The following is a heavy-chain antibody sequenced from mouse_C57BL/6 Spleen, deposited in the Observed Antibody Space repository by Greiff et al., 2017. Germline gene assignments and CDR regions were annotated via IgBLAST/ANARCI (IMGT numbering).Heavy chain of an antibody. Sequence: QVHVKQSGAELVRPGTSVKVSCKASGYAFTNYLIEWVKQRPGQGLEWIGVNNPGSGGTNYNEKFKGKATLTADKSSSTAYMQLSSLTSEDSAVYFCARSAAQAFYFDYWGQGTTLTVSS. J-gene: IGHJ2*01. CDR2: NNPGSGGT. CDR1: GYAFTNYL. V-gene: IGHV1-54*01. CDR3: ARSAAQAFYFDY. D-gene: IGHD3-2*02.